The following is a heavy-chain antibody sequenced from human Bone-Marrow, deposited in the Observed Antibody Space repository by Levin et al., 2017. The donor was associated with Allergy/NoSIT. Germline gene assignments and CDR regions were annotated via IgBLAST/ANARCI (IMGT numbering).Heavy chain of an antibody. CDR1: GATFGTHT. CDR2: IIPYLGIQ. Sequence: KISCKTSGATFGTHTVIWVRQAPGQGLEWMGRIIPYLGIQNYAQRFQDRLTITADSSTSTAYMELNNLGSDDTAVYYCARLRESSDVWGQGTIVTVSS. J-gene: IGHJ3*01. CDR3: ARLRESSDV. V-gene: IGHV1-69*02. D-gene: IGHD3-10*01.